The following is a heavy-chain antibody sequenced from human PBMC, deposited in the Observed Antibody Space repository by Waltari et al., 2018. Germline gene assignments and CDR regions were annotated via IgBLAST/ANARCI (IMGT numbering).Heavy chain of an antibody. J-gene: IGHJ4*02. D-gene: IGHD3-3*01. V-gene: IGHV1-3*01. CDR2: INAGNGNT. CDR3: ARGGSITIFGDFDY. Sequence: QVQLVQSGAEVKKPGASVKVSCKASGYTFTSYAMHWVRQAPGQRLEWMGWINAGNGNTKYSQKFQGRVTSTMDTSASTAYMELSSLRSEDTAVYYCARGGSITIFGDFDYWGQGTLVTVSS. CDR1: GYTFTSYA.